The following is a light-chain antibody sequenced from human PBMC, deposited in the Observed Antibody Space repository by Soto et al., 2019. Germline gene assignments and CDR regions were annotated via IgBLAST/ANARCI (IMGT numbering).Light chain of an antibody. Sequence: DIQMTQSPSSLSASVGDRVTITCRASQDIKKFLAWYQPRPGKVPKLLIYAASTLSSGVPYRFRGSGSGTDFTLTISSLQPEDVATYYCQKYDSASFTFGPGTKVDIK. CDR2: AAS. CDR3: QKYDSASFT. V-gene: IGKV1-27*01. J-gene: IGKJ3*01. CDR1: QDIKKF.